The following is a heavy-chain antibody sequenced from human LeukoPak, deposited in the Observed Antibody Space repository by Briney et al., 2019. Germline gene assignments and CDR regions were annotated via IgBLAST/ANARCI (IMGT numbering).Heavy chain of an antibody. CDR3: ARAPRVGATNGPFDY. CDR2: IIPIFGTA. J-gene: IGHJ4*02. Sequence: SVKVSCKASGGTFSSYAISWLQQAPGQGLEWLGGIIPIFGTANYAQKFQGRVTITTDESTSTAYMELSSLRSEDTAVYYCARAPRVGATNGPFDYWRQGTLVTVSS. D-gene: IGHD1-26*01. V-gene: IGHV1-69*05. CDR1: GGTFSSYA.